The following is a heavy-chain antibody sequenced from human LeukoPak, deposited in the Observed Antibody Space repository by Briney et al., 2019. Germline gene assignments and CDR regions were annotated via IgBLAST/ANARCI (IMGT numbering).Heavy chain of an antibody. V-gene: IGHV3-33*01. CDR2: IWYDGSNK. CDR3: ARDEDSSGYCDY. J-gene: IGHJ4*02. Sequence: PGRSLRLSCAASGFTFSSYGMHWVRQAPGKGLEWVAVIWYDGSNKYYADSVKGRFTISRDNSKNTLYLQMNSLRAEDTAVYYCARDEDSSGYCDYWGQGTLVTVSS. CDR1: GFTFSSYG. D-gene: IGHD3-22*01.